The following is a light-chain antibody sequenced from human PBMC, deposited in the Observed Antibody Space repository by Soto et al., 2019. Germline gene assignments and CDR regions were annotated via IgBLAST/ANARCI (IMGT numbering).Light chain of an antibody. J-gene: IGKJ4*01. V-gene: IGKV3-15*01. Sequence: GHRATLSCRASQSVSSSLAWYQQIPGQAPRLLIYDASTRATGIPARFGGSGSGTEFTLTISSLQSEDFAVYYCQQYNNWPPLTFGGGTKVDIK. CDR1: QSVSSS. CDR3: QQYNNWPPLT. CDR2: DAS.